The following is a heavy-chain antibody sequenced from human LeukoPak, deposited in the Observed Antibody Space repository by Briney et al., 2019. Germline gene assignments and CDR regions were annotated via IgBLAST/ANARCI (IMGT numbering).Heavy chain of an antibody. V-gene: IGHV1-2*04. Sequence: ASVKVSCKASGYTFTGYYMHWVRQAPGQGLEWMGWINPNSGGTNYAQKFQGWVTMTRDTSVSTAYMELSRLRSDDTAVYYCARSRSIAAFDYWGQGTLVTVSS. D-gene: IGHD6-6*01. CDR3: ARSRSIAAFDY. CDR2: INPNSGGT. CDR1: GYTFTGYY. J-gene: IGHJ4*02.